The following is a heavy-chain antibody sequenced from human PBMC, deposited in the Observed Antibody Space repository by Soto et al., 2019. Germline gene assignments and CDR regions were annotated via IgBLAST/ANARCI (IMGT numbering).Heavy chain of an antibody. Sequence: VAAVNVSWKASGYTFTVYYMHWVRHAPGQGLEWMGWINPKSGGTMYPQKFQGRVTMTWDTSISTAYMALTRLRSDDTAVYYCERDLAKGGGSAGFDYWGQGTLVTVS. CDR3: ERDLAKGGGSAGFDY. V-gene: IGHV1-2*02. CDR1: GYTFTVYY. CDR2: INPKSGGT. J-gene: IGHJ4*02. D-gene: IGHD1-26*01.